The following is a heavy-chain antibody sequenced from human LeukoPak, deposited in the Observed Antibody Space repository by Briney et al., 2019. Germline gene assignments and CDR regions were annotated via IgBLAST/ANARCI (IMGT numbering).Heavy chain of an antibody. CDR1: GFTFDDYA. J-gene: IGHJ4*02. Sequence: GRSLRLSCAASGFTFDDYAMHWVRQGPGMGLEWVSGISWNSGSIVYADSVRGRFTISRDNAKNSLYLQMNSLRPEDTALYYCTSGYCGTTSCHIDYWGQGTLVTVSS. D-gene: IGHD2-2*02. V-gene: IGHV3-9*01. CDR2: ISWNSGSI. CDR3: TSGYCGTTSCHIDY.